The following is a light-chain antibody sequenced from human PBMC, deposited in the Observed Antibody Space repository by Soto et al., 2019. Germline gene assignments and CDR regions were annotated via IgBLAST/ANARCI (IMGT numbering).Light chain of an antibody. Sequence: VLTQSPGTLSLSPGARATLSCRAGQSVSSGYLAWYQQKPGQAPRLLIYATYTRATGIPGRFSGSGSGTDFTLTISRLQPEDFAVYYCQQYDPSPLYTFGQGTKLEIK. CDR3: QQYDPSPLYT. J-gene: IGKJ2*01. CDR1: QSVSSGY. V-gene: IGKV3-20*01. CDR2: ATY.